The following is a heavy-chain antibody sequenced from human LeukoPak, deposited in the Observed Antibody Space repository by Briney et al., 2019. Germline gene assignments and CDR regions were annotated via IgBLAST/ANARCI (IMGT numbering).Heavy chain of an antibody. CDR3: AREKDGDYAGWSFAY. CDR2: IKTDGSYT. D-gene: IGHD4-17*01. J-gene: IGHJ4*02. Sequence: GSLRLSCAASGFPFSNYWMHWVRQAPGKGLVWVSRIKTDGSYTTYADSVKGRFTISGDNAKNTLYLQMDSLRAEDTAIYYCAREKDGDYAGWSFAYWGLGTLVTVSS. V-gene: IGHV3-74*01. CDR1: GFPFSNYW.